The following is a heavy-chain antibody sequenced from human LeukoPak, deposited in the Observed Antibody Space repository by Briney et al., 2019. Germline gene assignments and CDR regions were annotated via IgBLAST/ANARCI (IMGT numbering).Heavy chain of an antibody. V-gene: IGHV1-69*04. CDR3: ARGPPSGLRLGELSANFDY. Sequence: SVKVSCKASGGTFSSYAISWVRRAPGQGLEWMGRIIPILGIANYAQKFQGRVTITADKSTSTAYMELSSLRSEDTAVYYCARGPPSGLRLGELSANFDYWGQGTLVTVSS. J-gene: IGHJ4*02. D-gene: IGHD3-16*02. CDR2: IIPILGIA. CDR1: GGTFSSYA.